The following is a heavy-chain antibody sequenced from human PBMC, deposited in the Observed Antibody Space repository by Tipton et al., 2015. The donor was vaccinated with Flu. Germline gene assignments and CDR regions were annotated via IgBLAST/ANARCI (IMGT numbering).Heavy chain of an antibody. CDR2: ISAYNGDT. D-gene: IGHD3-3*02. V-gene: IGHV1-18*01. Sequence: QVQLVQSGAEVKKPGASVKVSCKASGYNFNSYAISWMRQAPGQGLEWMGWISAYNGDTKFAQNVQGRITMTTDTSTSTSYMELGGLRSDDTAMYYCARVGAIFGEVTARRRGDLDYWGQGTLVSVSS. CDR3: ARVGAIFGEVTARRRGDLDY. J-gene: IGHJ4*02. CDR1: GYNFNSYA.